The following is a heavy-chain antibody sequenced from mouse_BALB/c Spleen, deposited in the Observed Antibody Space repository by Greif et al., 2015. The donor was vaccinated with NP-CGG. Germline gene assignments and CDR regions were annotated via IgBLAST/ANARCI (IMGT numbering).Heavy chain of an antibody. CDR1: GFTFSSYG. D-gene: IGHD2-4*01. J-gene: IGHJ4*01. CDR3: ARPYYDYDHYYAMDY. CDR2: ISSGGSYT. Sequence: EVKVVESGGDLVKPGGSLKLPCAASGFTFSSYGMSWVRQTPDKRLEWVATISSGGSYTYYPDSVKGRFTISRDNAKNTLYLQMSSLKSEDTAMYYCARPYYDYDHYYAMDYWGQGTSVTVSS. V-gene: IGHV5-6*01.